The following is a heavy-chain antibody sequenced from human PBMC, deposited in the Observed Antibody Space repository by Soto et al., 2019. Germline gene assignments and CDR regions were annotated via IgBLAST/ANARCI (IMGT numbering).Heavy chain of an antibody. CDR2: IWTTSNTA. V-gene: IGHV3-48*02. CDR1: GFTLTDSS. J-gene: IGHJ4*02. CDR3: VRDHNWAFDY. Sequence: EVQLVESGGGLVQRGGSLRLSCAASGFTLTDSSMNWVRQSPGKGLEWISHIWTTSNTAHYADSVRGRFTISSDNGKNSLFLQMNSLRDDDTAVYFCVRDHNWAFDYWGQGNLFTVSS. D-gene: IGHD1-20*01.